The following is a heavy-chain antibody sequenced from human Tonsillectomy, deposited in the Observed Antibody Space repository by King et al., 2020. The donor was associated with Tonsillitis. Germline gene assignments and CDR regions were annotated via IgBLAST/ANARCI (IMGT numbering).Heavy chain of an antibody. Sequence: QLVQSGAEVKKPGASLKVSCKASGYTFSGLYMHWVRQAPGQGLEWVGWINPNTGGTNYAQMLQGKVTLPRDTSINTAYMELTRLSSDDTAVYYCARGGPYSTSSATRTPFDFWGQGTLVTVSS. CDR3: ARGGPYSTSSATRTPFDF. V-gene: IGHV1-2*02. CDR2: INPNTGGT. J-gene: IGHJ4*02. D-gene: IGHD6-6*01. CDR1: GYTFSGLY.